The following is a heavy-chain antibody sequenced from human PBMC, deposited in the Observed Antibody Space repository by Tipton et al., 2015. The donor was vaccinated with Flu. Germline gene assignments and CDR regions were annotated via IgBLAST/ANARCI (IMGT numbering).Heavy chain of an antibody. V-gene: IGHV4-39*07. CDR2: IYNTGLT. Sequence: TLSLTCTVSGASVNIENSYWVWIRKSLGRGLEWIGTIYNTGLTNYNPSLKSRVTVSLDMSKNQFSLNVSLVTAADTATYFCARGNWNSNYYNWFDPWGQGTPVTVSS. CDR1: GASVNIENSY. CDR3: ARGNWNSNYYNWFDP. D-gene: IGHD1-1*01. J-gene: IGHJ5*02.